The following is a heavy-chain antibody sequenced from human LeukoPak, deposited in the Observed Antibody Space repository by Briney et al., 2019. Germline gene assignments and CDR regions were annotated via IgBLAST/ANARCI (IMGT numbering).Heavy chain of an antibody. CDR1: GGSISSYY. V-gene: IGHV4-59*01. CDR2: IYYSGST. J-gene: IGHJ4*02. D-gene: IGHD3-10*01. CDR3: ARDRGSGSIFDY. Sequence: SETLSLTCTVSGGSISSYYWSWIRQPPGKGLEWIGYIYYSGSTNYNPSPKSRVTISVDTSKNQFSLKLSSVTAAGTAVYYCARDRGSGSIFDYWGQGTLVTVSS.